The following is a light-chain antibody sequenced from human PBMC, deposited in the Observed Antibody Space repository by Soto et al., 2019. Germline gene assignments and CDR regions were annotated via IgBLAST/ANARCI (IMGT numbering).Light chain of an antibody. CDR1: QSVLHSSNNKNY. J-gene: IGKJ4*01. CDR2: WAS. CDR3: QQYYSTPLLT. V-gene: IGKV4-1*01. Sequence: DIVMTQSPDSLAVSLGERATINCKSSQSVLHSSNNKNYLAWYQQKPGQPPKLLIYWASTRESGVPDRFSGSGSGTDFTLTISSLQAEDVAVYYCQQYYSTPLLTFGGGTKVEIK.